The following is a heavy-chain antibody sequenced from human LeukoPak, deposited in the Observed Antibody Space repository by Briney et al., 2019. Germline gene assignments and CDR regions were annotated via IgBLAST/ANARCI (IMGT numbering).Heavy chain of an antibody. D-gene: IGHD6-13*01. CDR1: GFTFDDYA. J-gene: IGHJ4*02. CDR2: ISWNSGSI. Sequence: GGSLRLSCAASGFTFDDYAMHWVRQAPGKGLEWVSGISWNSGSIGYADSVKGRFTISRDNAKNSLYLQMNSLRAEDTALYYCAKSTTAELFDYWGQGTLVTVSS. CDR3: AKSTTAELFDY. V-gene: IGHV3-9*01.